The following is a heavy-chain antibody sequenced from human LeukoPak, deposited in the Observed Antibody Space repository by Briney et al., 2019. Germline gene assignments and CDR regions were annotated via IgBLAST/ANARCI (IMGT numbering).Heavy chain of an antibody. J-gene: IGHJ5*02. CDR1: GGSVSSTNYY. D-gene: IGHD2-2*01. CDR3: ARGCPIPTLVYQLDFNRHWFDP. CDR2: IYYSGAT. Sequence: PSETLSLTCTVSGGSVSSTNYYWSWIRQPPGKGLEWIGHIYYSGATTYNPSLKSRVTISVDTSKNQFSLKLSSVTAADTAVYYCARGCPIPTLVYQLDFNRHWFDPWGQGTLVTVSS. V-gene: IGHV4-61*01.